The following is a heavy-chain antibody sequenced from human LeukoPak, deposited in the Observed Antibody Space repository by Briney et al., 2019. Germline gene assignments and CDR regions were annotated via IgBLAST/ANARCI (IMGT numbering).Heavy chain of an antibody. D-gene: IGHD3-16*01. V-gene: IGHV4-34*01. CDR2: VSHSGST. J-gene: IGHJ4*02. CDR1: GGSFSGYY. CDR3: ARVRRFGAGQDY. Sequence: SETLSLTCAVYGGSFSGYYWSWIRQPPGKGLEWIGEVSHSGSTNYNPSLKSRVTISLDTSKNQFPLKVKSVTAADTAVYYCARVRRFGAGQDYWGQGTLVTFSS.